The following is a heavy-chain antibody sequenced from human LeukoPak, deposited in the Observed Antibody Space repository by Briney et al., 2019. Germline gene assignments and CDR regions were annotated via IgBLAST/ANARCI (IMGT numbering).Heavy chain of an antibody. D-gene: IGHD2-2*02. CDR1: GYIFPNYC. CDR3: ARGPYAYTSSATLGSYNWFDP. V-gene: IGHV5-51*01. J-gene: IGHJ5*02. Sequence: DSLNISGNRSGYIFPNYCIDLVRHMPGKGLEWIGIIYPCDSHTRYSPSFQDQVTISVDKSISTAYLQWSSLKASDTAMYYCARGPYAYTSSATLGSYNWFDPWGQGSLVTVSS. CDR2: IYPCDSHT.